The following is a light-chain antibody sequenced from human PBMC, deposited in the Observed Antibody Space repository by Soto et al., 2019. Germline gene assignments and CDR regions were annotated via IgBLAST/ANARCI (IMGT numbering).Light chain of an antibody. J-gene: IGLJ3*02. V-gene: IGLV2-14*01. CDR3: SSYTSGSTLGV. CDR1: SSDVGGYNY. CDR2: EVS. Sequence: SALTQPASVSGSPGQSITISCTGTSSDVGGYNYVSWYQQHPGKAPKLMIYEVSNRPSGVSNRFSGSKSGNTASLTISGLQAEDEADYYCSSYTSGSTLGVFGGGTKLTVL.